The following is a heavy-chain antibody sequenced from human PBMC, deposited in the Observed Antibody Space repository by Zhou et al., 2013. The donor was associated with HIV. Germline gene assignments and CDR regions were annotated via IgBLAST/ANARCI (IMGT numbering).Heavy chain of an antibody. CDR3: AREPEYSGYVYYYYMDV. CDR1: GGTFSSYA. Sequence: QVQLVQSGAEVKKPGSSVKVSCKASGGTFSSYAISWVRQAPGQGLEWMGRIIPILGIANYAQKFQGRVTITADKSTSTAYMELSSLRSEDTAVYYCAREPEYSGYVYYYYMDVWGKGTTVTVSS. D-gene: IGHD5-12*01. CDR2: IIPILGIA. V-gene: IGHV1-69*04. J-gene: IGHJ6*03.